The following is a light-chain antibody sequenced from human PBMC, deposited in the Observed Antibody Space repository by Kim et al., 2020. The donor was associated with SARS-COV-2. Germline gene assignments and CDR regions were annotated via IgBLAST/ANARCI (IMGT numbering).Light chain of an antibody. CDR1: SLTNYK. CDR3: NTRDSSAQRYV. CDR2: DKN. Sequence: LGHTVTCTGKGDSLTNYKASWYHQRPGQEPVIVIYDKNSRPSGSPDRFSGGSSGNTASLTITGALAEDEADDYCNTRDSSAQRYVFGTGTKVTVL. J-gene: IGLJ1*01. V-gene: IGLV3-19*01.